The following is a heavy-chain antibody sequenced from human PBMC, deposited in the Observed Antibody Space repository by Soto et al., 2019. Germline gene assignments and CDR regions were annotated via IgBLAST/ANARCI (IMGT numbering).Heavy chain of an antibody. CDR3: AREYNWGTMIYYYYMDV. CDR2: IKQDGSEK. Sequence: EVQLVESGGGLVQPGGSLRLSCAASGFTFSSYWMSWVRQAPGKGLEWVANIKQDGSEKYYVDSVKGRFTISRDNAQNSLYLQMNSLRAEDTAVYYCAREYNWGTMIYYYYMDVWGKGTTVTVSS. CDR1: GFTFSSYW. J-gene: IGHJ6*03. V-gene: IGHV3-7*01. D-gene: IGHD1-20*01.